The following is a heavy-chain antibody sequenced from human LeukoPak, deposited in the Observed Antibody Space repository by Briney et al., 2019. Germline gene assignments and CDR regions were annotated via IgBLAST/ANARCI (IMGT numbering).Heavy chain of an antibody. CDR3: ARGYCSSTSCYASFDY. Sequence: GASVKVSCKASGYTFTSYYMHWVRQAPGQGLEWMGITNPSGGSTSYAQKFQGRVTMTRDTSTSTVYMELSSLRSEDTAVYYCARGYCSSTSCYASFDYWGQGTLVTVSS. D-gene: IGHD2-2*01. J-gene: IGHJ4*02. CDR1: GYTFTSYY. CDR2: TNPSGGST. V-gene: IGHV1-46*01.